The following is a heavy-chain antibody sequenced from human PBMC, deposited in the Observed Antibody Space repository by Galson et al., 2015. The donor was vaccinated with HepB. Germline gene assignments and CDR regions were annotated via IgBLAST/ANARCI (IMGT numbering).Heavy chain of an antibody. Sequence: SLRLSCAASGFTFSNYAMSWVRQGPGKRLEWVSAISGSGGSTFYADSMRGRFTISRDNSRNTLYLEIDSLGVEDTAVYYCAKSPYFSDSHGYLTAIDYWGQGILVAVSS. CDR3: AKSPYFSDSHGYLTAIDY. CDR1: GFTFSNYA. J-gene: IGHJ4*02. CDR2: ISGSGGST. V-gene: IGHV3-23*01. D-gene: IGHD3-22*01.